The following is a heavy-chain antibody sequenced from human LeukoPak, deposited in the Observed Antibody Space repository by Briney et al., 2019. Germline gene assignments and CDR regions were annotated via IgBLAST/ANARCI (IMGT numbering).Heavy chain of an antibody. CDR2: INHSGST. Sequence: SETLSLTCAVYGGSFSGYYWSWIRQPPGKGLEWIGEINHSGSTNYNPSLKRRVTISVDTSKKHFSLKLSSVTAADTAVYYCVTYYFDSSGPKKNYWGQGTLVTVSS. V-gene: IGHV4-34*01. CDR3: VTYYFDSSGPKKNY. D-gene: IGHD3-22*01. J-gene: IGHJ4*02. CDR1: GGSFSGYY.